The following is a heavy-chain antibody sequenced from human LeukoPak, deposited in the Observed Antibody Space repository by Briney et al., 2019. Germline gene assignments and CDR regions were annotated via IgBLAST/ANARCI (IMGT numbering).Heavy chain of an antibody. V-gene: IGHV1-18*01. D-gene: IGHD2-15*01. CDR3: ARDEVVVTSTLFDP. CDR2: ISAYNDNT. J-gene: IGHJ5*02. CDR1: GYTFTNYG. Sequence: ASVKVSCKASGYTFTNYGISWVRQAPGQGPEWMGWISAYNDNTNYAHKFQGRLTMTADTSTRTAYMELRSLRSDDTAVYYCARDEVVVTSTLFDPWGQGTLVTVSS.